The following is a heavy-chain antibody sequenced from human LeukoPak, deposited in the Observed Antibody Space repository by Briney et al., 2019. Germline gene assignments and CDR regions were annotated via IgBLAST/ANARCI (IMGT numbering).Heavy chain of an antibody. CDR2: IYYSGST. Sequence: SETLSLTCTVSGVSVSNSLYYWSWIRQPPGKELEWIGYIYYSGSTSYNPSLKSRVTISIDTSKSQFSLKLNSVTAADTAVYYRARVLRAASWRSYDYWGQGSLVTVSS. D-gene: IGHD6-25*01. V-gene: IGHV4-61*01. CDR1: GVSVSNSLYY. J-gene: IGHJ4*02. CDR3: ARVLRAASWRSYDY.